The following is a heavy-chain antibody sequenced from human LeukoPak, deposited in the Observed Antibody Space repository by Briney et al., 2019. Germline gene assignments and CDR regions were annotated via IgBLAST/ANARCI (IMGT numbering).Heavy chain of an antibody. CDR1: GFTSSSYA. CDR3: ARDSWAVVIMGMGDFDY. D-gene: IGHD3-3*01. CDR2: ISYDGSNK. J-gene: IGHJ4*02. Sequence: GRSLRLSCAASGFTSSSYAMHWVRQAPGKGLEWVAVISYDGSNKYYADSVKGRFTISRDNSKNTLYLQMNSLRAEDTAVYYCARDSWAVVIMGMGDFDYWGQGTLVTVSS. V-gene: IGHV3-30-3*01.